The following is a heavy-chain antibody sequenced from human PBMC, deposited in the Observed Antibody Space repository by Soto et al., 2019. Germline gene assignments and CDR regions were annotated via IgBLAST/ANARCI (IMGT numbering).Heavy chain of an antibody. D-gene: IGHD2-15*01. CDR1: GLTFSNDA. CDR2: ISGSGGTT. Sequence: EVQLLESGGGLVQPGGSLRLSCAASGLTFSNDAMSWVRQAPGKGLEWVSTISGSGGTTYYADSVKGRFTISRDNSKNTLYLQMNSLSAEDTAVYYCAQSQGCSGGTCSPQWGYHYYAMDVWGQGTTVTVSS. CDR3: AQSQGCSGGTCSPQWGYHYYAMDV. V-gene: IGHV3-23*01. J-gene: IGHJ6*02.